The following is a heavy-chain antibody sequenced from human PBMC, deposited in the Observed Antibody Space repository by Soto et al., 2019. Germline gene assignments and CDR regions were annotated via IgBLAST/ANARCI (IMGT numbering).Heavy chain of an antibody. CDR2: IYYSGST. J-gene: IGHJ4*02. D-gene: IGHD3-9*01. V-gene: IGHV4-31*03. CDR1: GGSISSGGYY. Sequence: PSETLSLTCTVSGGSISSGGYYWNWIRQHPGKGLEWIGYIYYSGSTYYNPSLKSRVTISVDTSKNQFSLKLSSVTAADTAVYYCARNYDILTGYLYWGQGTLVTVSS. CDR3: ARNYDILTGYLY.